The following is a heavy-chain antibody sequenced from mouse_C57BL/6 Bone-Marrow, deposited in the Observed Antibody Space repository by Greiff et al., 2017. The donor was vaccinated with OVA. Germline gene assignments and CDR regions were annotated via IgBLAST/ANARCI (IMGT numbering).Heavy chain of an antibody. D-gene: IGHD2-2*01. CDR3: AKKGGSTMVTTTSMDY. CDR1: GFSLTSYG. J-gene: IGHJ4*01. CDR2: IWSGGST. Sequence: VQLVESGPGLVQPSQSLSITCTVSGFSLTSYGVHWVRQPPGKGLEWLGVIWSGGSTDYNAAFISRLSISKDNSKSQVFFKMNSLQADDTAIYYCAKKGGSTMVTTTSMDYWGQGTSVTVSS. V-gene: IGHV2-4*01.